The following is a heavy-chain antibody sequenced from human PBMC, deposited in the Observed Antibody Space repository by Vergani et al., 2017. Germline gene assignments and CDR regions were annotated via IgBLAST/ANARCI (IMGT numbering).Heavy chain of an antibody. CDR3: ARGGVVITYYYMDV. J-gene: IGHJ6*03. CDR2: IYYSGST. Sequence: QVQLQESGPGLVKPSETLSLTCTVSGGSISSYNWSWIRQPPGKGLVWSGYIYYSGSTNYNASLKSRVSVSVDTSKNQFSLKLSSVTAADTDVYYCARGGVVITYYYMDVWGKGTTVAVSS. CDR1: GGSISSYN. D-gene: IGHD2-21*01. V-gene: IGHV4-59*01.